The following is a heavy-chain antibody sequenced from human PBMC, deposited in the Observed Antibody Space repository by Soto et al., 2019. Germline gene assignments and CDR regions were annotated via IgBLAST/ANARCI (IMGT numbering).Heavy chain of an antibody. J-gene: IGHJ4*02. Sequence: QVQLVESGGGVVQPGRSLRLSCAASGFTFSSYGMHWVRQAPGKGLEWVSVIYSGGSTYYADSVKGRFTISRDNSKNTLYLQMNSLRAEDTAVYYCASLAVYEMATSSGDYWGQGTLVTVSS. CDR2: IYSGGST. D-gene: IGHD5-12*01. V-gene: IGHV3-NL1*01. CDR3: ASLAVYEMATSSGDY. CDR1: GFTFSSYG.